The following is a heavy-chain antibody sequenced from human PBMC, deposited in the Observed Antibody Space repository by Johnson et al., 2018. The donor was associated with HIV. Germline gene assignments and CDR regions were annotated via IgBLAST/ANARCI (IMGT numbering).Heavy chain of an antibody. D-gene: IGHD5-18*01. CDR1: GFTFSSYW. J-gene: IGHJ3*02. Sequence: VQLVESGGGLVQPGGSLRLSCAASGFTFSSYWMSWVRQAPGKGLEWVANIKQDGSEKYYVDSVKGRFTISRDNAKNSLYLQMNSLRAEDTAVYYCAKGRSPRIQIRTWAFDIWGQGTMVTVSS. V-gene: IGHV3-7*01. CDR3: AKGRSPRIQIRTWAFDI. CDR2: IKQDGSEK.